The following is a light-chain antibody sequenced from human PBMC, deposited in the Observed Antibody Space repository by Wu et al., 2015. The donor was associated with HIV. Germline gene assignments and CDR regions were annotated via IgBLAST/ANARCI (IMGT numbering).Light chain of an antibody. CDR1: QSVSSN. CDR3: HQRSSWPLT. V-gene: IGKV3-11*01. CDR2: GTS. J-gene: IGKJ5*01. Sequence: EIVLTQSPATLSLSPGERATLSCRASQSVSSNLAWYQQKPGQAPRLLIYGTSTRATGIPARFSGSGSATDFTLTISSLEPEDFAVYYCHQRSSWPLTFGQGTRLE.